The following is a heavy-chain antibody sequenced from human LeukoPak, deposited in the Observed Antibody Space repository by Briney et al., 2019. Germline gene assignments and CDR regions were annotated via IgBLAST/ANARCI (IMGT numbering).Heavy chain of an antibody. V-gene: IGHV3-20*04. D-gene: IGHD5-24*01. CDR3: ARADDYNPHDY. Sequence: PGGSLRLSCAASGFTFYDYGMSWVRHAPGKGLEGVSGINWKGGRTGYADSVQGRFIISRDNTKNSLYLQMNSLRAEDAALYFCARADDYNPHDYCGQGTLVTVSS. CDR1: GFTFYDYG. CDR2: INWKGGRT. J-gene: IGHJ4*02.